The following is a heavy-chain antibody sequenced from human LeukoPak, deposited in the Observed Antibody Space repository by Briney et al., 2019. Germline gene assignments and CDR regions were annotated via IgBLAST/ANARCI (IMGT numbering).Heavy chain of an antibody. D-gene: IGHD2-21*02. J-gene: IGHJ1*01. CDR2: VSRSGVST. CDR3: AKPERNVVVTPIHGYFQH. CDR1: GFTFSTYA. Sequence: PGGSLRLSCAASGFTFSTYAMSWVRQAPGKGLEWVSAVSRSGVSTYYADSVKGWFTISRDNSKNTLYLQMSSLRAEDTAVYYCAKPERNVVVTPIHGYFQHWGQGTLVSVSS. V-gene: IGHV3-23*01.